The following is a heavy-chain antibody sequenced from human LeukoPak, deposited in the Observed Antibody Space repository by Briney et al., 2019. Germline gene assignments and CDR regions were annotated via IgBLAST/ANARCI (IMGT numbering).Heavy chain of an antibody. D-gene: IGHD1-26*01. CDR2: IYYSGST. CDR1: GGSISSSSYY. Sequence: SETLSLTCTVSGGSISSSSYYWGWIRQPPGKGLEWIGSIYYSGSTYYNPSLKSRVTISVDTSKNQFSLKLSSVTAADTAVYFCGRHSGGGGVAVMDVWGQGTTVTVSS. J-gene: IGHJ6*02. V-gene: IGHV4-39*01. CDR3: GRHSGGGGVAVMDV.